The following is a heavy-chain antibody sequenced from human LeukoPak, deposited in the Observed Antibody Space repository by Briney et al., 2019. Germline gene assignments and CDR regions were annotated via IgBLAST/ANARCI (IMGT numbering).Heavy chain of an antibody. D-gene: IGHD3-16*02. CDR1: GFTFDDYA. V-gene: IGHV3-9*01. Sequence: GGSLRLSCAASGFTFDDYAMHWVRQAPGKGLEWVSGISWNSGSIGYADSVKGRFTISRDNAKNSLYLQMNSLRAEDTALYYCAKEALGELSLIDYWGQGTLVTVSS. CDR2: ISWNSGSI. J-gene: IGHJ4*02. CDR3: AKEALGELSLIDY.